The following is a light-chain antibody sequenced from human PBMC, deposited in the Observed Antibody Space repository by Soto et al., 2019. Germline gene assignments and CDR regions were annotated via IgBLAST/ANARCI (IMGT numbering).Light chain of an antibody. CDR2: AAS. CDR1: QGISNS. J-gene: IGKJ1*01. V-gene: IGKV1-27*01. Sequence: DIQMTQSPSSLSASIGDRVTISCRASQGISNSLAWHQQKAGEVPKLLIYAASTSHSGVPSRFRGSGSGTDFTLTISSLQPEDVATYYCQNYKSAPRTFGQGTKVEIK. CDR3: QNYKSAPRT.